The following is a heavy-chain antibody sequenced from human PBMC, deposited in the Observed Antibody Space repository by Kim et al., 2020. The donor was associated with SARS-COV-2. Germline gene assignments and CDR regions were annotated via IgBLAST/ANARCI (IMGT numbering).Heavy chain of an antibody. D-gene: IGHD5-12*01. Sequence: SETLSLTCTVSGGSISSGGYYWSWIRQHPGKGLEWIGYIYYSGSTYYNPSLKSRVTISVDTSKNQFSLKLSSVTAADTAVYYCARDAPYSGYYPTYFDYWGQGTLVTVSS. CDR1: GGSISSGGYY. V-gene: IGHV4-31*03. CDR2: IYYSGST. J-gene: IGHJ4*02. CDR3: ARDAPYSGYYPTYFDY.